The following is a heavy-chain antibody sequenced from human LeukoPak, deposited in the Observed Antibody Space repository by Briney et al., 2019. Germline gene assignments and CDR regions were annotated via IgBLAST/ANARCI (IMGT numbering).Heavy chain of an antibody. CDR1: GGSINSGDYY. Sequence: PSETLSLTCTVSGGSINSGDYYWSWIRQPPGKGLEWIGYIYYSGSTYYNPSLKGRVTISVDTSKNQFSLKLSSVTAADTAVYYCARAARGLRFLEWPQGFDYWGQGTLVTVSS. CDR2: IYYSGST. CDR3: ARAARGLRFLEWPQGFDY. D-gene: IGHD3-3*01. J-gene: IGHJ4*02. V-gene: IGHV4-30-4*08.